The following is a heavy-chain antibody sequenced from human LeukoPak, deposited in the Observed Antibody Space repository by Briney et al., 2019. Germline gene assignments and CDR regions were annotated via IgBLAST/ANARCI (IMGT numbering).Heavy chain of an antibody. Sequence: SGGSLRLSCAASGFTFTNYWMSWVRQAPGKGLELVANIKQDRSEKYYVDSVKGRFTISRDNAKNSLYLQMNSLRAEDTAVYYCARRPLDIGGVPLFDYWGQGTLVTVSS. CDR2: IKQDRSEK. CDR3: ARRPLDIGGVPLFDY. CDR1: GFTFTNYW. J-gene: IGHJ4*02. V-gene: IGHV3-7*01. D-gene: IGHD3-16*01.